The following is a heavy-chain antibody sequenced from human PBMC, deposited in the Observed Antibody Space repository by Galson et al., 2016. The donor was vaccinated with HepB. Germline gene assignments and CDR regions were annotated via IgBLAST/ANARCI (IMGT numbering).Heavy chain of an antibody. CDR1: GFTFSSYW. CDR2: ISDDGSNK. V-gene: IGHV3-30*18. D-gene: IGHD6-6*01. CDR3: AKVGSIAARPDYFDS. Sequence: SLRLSCAASGFTFSSYWMTWVRRAPGKGLEWVAVISDDGSNKMYADSVKGRFTISRDNSKNTLYLQMNSLRLEDTAMYYCAKVGSIAARPDYFDSWGQGTLVTVSS. J-gene: IGHJ4*02.